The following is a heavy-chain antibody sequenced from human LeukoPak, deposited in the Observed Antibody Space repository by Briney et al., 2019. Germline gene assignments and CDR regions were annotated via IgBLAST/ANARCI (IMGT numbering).Heavy chain of an antibody. Sequence: PSETLSLTCTVSGGSISSYYWSWIRQPAGKGLEWIGRIYTSGSTNYNPSLKSRVTISVDTSKNQFSLKLSSVTAADTAVYYCARHRSITIFGVVINRYFDLWGRGTLVTVSS. D-gene: IGHD3-3*01. V-gene: IGHV4-4*07. J-gene: IGHJ2*01. CDR2: IYTSGST. CDR1: GGSISSYY. CDR3: ARHRSITIFGVVINRYFDL.